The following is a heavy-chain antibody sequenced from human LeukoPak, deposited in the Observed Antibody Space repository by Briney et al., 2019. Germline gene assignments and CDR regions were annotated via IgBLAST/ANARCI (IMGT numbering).Heavy chain of an antibody. D-gene: IGHD6-19*01. J-gene: IGHJ6*02. CDR2: ISGSSRHI. V-gene: IGHV3-21*01. CDR3: ARDRWSIPVAGTGIYCYYGMDV. Sequence: GGSLRLSCAASGFTFSDYTMNWVRQAPGKGLEYVSSISGSSRHIYYADSVKGRFTISRDNAKNSLYLQMNSLRAEDTAVYYCARDRWSIPVAGTGIYCYYGMDVWGQGTTVTVSS. CDR1: GFTFSDYT.